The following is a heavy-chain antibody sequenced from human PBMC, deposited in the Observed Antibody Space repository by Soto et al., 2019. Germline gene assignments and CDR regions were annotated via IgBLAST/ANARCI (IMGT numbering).Heavy chain of an antibody. J-gene: IGHJ4*02. CDR1: GYTFTGYY. V-gene: IGHV1-2*04. Sequence: GASVKVSCKASGYTFTGYYMHWVRQAPGQGLEWMGWINPNSGGTNYAQKFQGWVTMTRDTSISTAYMELSRLRSDDTAVYYCARAPSNSSSPFDYWGQGTLVTVSS. CDR2: INPNSGGT. CDR3: ARAPSNSSSPFDY. D-gene: IGHD6-6*01.